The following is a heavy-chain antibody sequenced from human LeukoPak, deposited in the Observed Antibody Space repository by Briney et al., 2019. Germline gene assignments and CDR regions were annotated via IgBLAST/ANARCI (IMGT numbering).Heavy chain of an antibody. Sequence: GRSLRLSCAASGFTFSNYALHWVRQAPGKGLEWVAVISYDDTNKYYVDSVKGRFTISRDNSKNTLYLQMNSLRAEDTAVYYCARAQVVPAAIYIYYFDYWGQGTLVTVSS. V-gene: IGHV3-30*04. CDR2: ISYDDTNK. CDR1: GFTFSNYA. CDR3: ARAQVVPAAIYIYYFDY. J-gene: IGHJ4*02. D-gene: IGHD2-2*02.